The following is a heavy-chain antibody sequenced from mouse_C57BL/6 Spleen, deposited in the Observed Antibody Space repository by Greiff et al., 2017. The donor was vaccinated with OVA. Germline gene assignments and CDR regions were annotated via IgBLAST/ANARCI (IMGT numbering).Heavy chain of an antibody. V-gene: IGHV1-50*01. CDR3: ARGHGSSNY. J-gene: IGHJ2*01. D-gene: IGHD1-1*01. Sequence: QVQLQQPGAEPVKPGASVKLSCKASGYTFTSYWMQWVKQRPGQGLEWIGEIDPSDSYTNYNQKFKGKATLTVDTSSSTAYMQLSSLTSEDSAVYYCARGHGSSNYWGQGTTLTVSS. CDR1: GYTFTSYW. CDR2: IDPSDSYT.